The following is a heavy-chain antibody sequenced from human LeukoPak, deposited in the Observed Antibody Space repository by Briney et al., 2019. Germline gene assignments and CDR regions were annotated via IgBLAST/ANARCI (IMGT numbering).Heavy chain of an antibody. CDR3: ARGIRNHLYSDY. Sequence: ASVKLSCKASVYTFTTYDTTWVRHAPGQGLEWIGWINPNSGNTGYAPKFKVRGTMTWAASITTAYMQLRSYTSKDEAPHDYARGIRNHLYSDYWGQGTLITVSS. CDR1: VYTFTTYD. J-gene: IGHJ4*02. CDR2: INPNSGNT. V-gene: IGHV1-8*01. D-gene: IGHD1-14*01.